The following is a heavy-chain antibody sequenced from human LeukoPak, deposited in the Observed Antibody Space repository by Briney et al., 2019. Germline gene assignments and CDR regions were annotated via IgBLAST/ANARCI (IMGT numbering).Heavy chain of an antibody. CDR3: ARGVFGADDVFDI. V-gene: IGHV1-69*05. CDR1: GGTFSGYA. CDR2: FIPIFGRV. D-gene: IGHD3-10*01. J-gene: IGHJ3*02. Sequence: SVKVSCKASGGTFSGYALSWVRQAPGQGPEWMGGFIPIFGRVSYAQKLQGRVTITTDESTSTAYMELSSLRSEDTAVYFCARGVFGADDVFDIWGQGTMVTVSS.